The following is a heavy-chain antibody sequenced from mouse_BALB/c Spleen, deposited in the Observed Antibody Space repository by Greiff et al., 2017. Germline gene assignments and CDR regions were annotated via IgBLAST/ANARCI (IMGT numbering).Heavy chain of an antibody. CDR3: TRRDYGSSYNAMDY. CDR1: GYTFTSYY. V-gene: IGHV1S81*02. J-gene: IGHJ4*01. CDR2: INPSNGGT. D-gene: IGHD1-1*01. Sequence: QVQLQPSGAELVKPGASVKLSCKASGYTFTSYYMYWVKQRPGQGLEWIGEINPSNGGTNFNEKFKSKATLTVDKSSSTAYMQLSSLTSEDSAVYYCTRRDYGSSYNAMDYWGQGTSVTVSS.